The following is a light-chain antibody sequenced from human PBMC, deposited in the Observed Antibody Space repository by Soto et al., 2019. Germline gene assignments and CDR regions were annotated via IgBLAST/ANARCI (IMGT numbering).Light chain of an antibody. CDR1: QSVSSN. Sequence: EIVMTQSPATLSVSPGERATLSCRASQSVSSNLAWFQQKPGQAPRLLIYGASIRVTGVPARFSGSGSGTEFTLTISRLQSEDFAVYYCHQYNSWPPGYTFGQGTKVEIK. V-gene: IGKV3-15*01. J-gene: IGKJ2*01. CDR3: HQYNSWPPGYT. CDR2: GAS.